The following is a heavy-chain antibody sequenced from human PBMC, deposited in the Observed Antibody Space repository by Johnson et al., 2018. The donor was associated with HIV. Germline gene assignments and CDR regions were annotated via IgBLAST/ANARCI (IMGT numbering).Heavy chain of an antibody. CDR1: GFTFDDYA. D-gene: IGHD3-16*01. J-gene: IGHJ3*02. V-gene: IGHV3-9*01. CDR3: AKGSGGATDAFDI. Sequence: VQVVESGGGLVQPGRSLRLSCAASGFTFDDYAMHWVRQAPGKGLEWVSGISWNSGSIGYADSVKGRFTISRDNAKNSLYLQMNSLRAEDTALYYCAKGSGGATDAFDIWGQGTMVTVSS. CDR2: ISWNSGSI.